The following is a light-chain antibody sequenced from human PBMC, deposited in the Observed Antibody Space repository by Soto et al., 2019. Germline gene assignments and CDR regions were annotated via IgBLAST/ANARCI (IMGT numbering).Light chain of an antibody. CDR3: SSYTGGSLYV. CDR1: SSDVGGYKY. Sequence: QSALTQPASVSGSPGQSITISCTGTSSDVGGYKYVSWYQQHPGKAPKLLIYEVSNRPSGVSNRFSGSKSGNTASLTISGLLAEDEADYYCSSYTGGSLYVFGSGTKLTVL. CDR2: EVS. J-gene: IGLJ1*01. V-gene: IGLV2-14*01.